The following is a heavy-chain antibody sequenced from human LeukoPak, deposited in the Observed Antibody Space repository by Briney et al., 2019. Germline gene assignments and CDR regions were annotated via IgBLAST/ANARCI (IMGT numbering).Heavy chain of an antibody. CDR3: ARGLGDFWSGYYLWRYDYYGMDV. V-gene: IGHV1-8*01. CDR1: GYTFTSYD. CDR2: MNPNSGNT. D-gene: IGHD3-3*01. Sequence: ASVKVSCKASGYTFTSYDINWVRQATGQGLEWMGWMNPNSGNTVYAQKFQGRVTMTRNTSISTAYMELSSLRSEDTAVYYCARGLGDFWSGYYLWRYDYYGMDVWGQGTTVTVSS. J-gene: IGHJ6*02.